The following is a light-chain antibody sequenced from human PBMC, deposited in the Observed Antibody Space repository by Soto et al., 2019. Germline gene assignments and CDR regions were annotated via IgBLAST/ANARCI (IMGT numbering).Light chain of an antibody. Sequence: EIVLTQSPGTLSLSPGERATLSCRASQRVSNSYLAWYQQRPGQAPRPLIYAASSRATGIPDKFSGSGSGTDFTLTIFRLEPEDFAVYYWQQYGSLPWTFGQGTKVEIK. J-gene: IGKJ1*01. CDR3: QQYGSLPWT. V-gene: IGKV3-20*01. CDR1: QRVSNSY. CDR2: AAS.